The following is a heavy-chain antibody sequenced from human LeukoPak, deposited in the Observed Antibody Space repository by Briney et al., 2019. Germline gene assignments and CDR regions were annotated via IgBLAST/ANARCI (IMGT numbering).Heavy chain of an antibody. CDR1: GGSISSYY. Sequence: SETLSLTCTVSGGSISSYYRSWIRQPPGKGLEWIGYIYYSGSTNYNPSLKSRVTISVDTSKNQFSLKLSSVTAADTAVYYCARGGGIFGVVMHWFDPWGQGHLVTVSS. CDR2: IYYSGST. CDR3: ARGGGIFGVVMHWFDP. V-gene: IGHV4-59*01. D-gene: IGHD3-3*01. J-gene: IGHJ5*02.